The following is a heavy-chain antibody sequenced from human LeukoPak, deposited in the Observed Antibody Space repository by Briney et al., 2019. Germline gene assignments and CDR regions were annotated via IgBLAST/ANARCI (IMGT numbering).Heavy chain of an antibody. Sequence: SETLSLTCTVSGGSISSYYWSWIRQPPGKGLEWIGYIYYSGSTNYNPSLKSRVTISVDTSKNQFSLKLSSVTAADTAVYYCARDRGPPRYYYYGMDVWGQGTTVTVSS. CDR2: IYYSGST. J-gene: IGHJ6*02. V-gene: IGHV4-59*01. D-gene: IGHD5-12*01. CDR1: GGSISSYY. CDR3: ARDRGPPRYYYYGMDV.